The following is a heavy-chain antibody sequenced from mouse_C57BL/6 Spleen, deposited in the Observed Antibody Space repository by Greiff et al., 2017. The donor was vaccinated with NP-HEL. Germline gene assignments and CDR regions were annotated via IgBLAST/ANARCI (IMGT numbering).Heavy chain of an antibody. J-gene: IGHJ2*01. CDR1: GYTFTSYW. D-gene: IGHD3-2*02. CDR3: ARWRTAQATYLDY. Sequence: QVQLQQPGAELVKPGASVKLSCKASGYTFTSYWMQWVKQRPGQGLEWIGEIDPSDSYTNYNQKFKGKATLTVDTSSSTAYMQLSSLTSEDSAVYYCARWRTAQATYLDYWGQGTTLTVSS. V-gene: IGHV1-50*01. CDR2: IDPSDSYT.